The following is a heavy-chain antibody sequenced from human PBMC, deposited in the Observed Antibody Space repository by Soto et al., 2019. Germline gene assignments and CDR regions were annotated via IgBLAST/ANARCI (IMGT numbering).Heavy chain of an antibody. J-gene: IGHJ3*01. CDR2: ISGSGDST. CDR1: GFTFSSYA. V-gene: IGHV3-23*01. CDR3: ARELGYCSGGSCYMDGAFDF. D-gene: IGHD2-15*01. Sequence: SLRLSCAASGFTFSSYAMSWVRQAPGKGLEWVSVISGSGDSTYYADSVKGRFTISRDNSKNTLYVQMNSLRAEDTAVYYCARELGYCSGGSCYMDGAFDFWGQGTMVTVSS.